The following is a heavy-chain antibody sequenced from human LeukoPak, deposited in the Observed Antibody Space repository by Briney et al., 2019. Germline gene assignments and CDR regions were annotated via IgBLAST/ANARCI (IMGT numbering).Heavy chain of an antibody. D-gene: IGHD3-22*01. CDR2: IIPIFGSA. CDR1: GGTFSSYA. Sequence: GASVKVSYKASGGTFSSYAISWVRQAPGQGLEWMGGIIPIFGSANYAHKFQGRLTITADESTSTAYMELSSLRSEDTAVYYCARHPGRIWDSSGYYHWTGDYFDYWGQGTLVTVSS. CDR3: ARHPGRIWDSSGYYHWTGDYFDY. J-gene: IGHJ4*02. V-gene: IGHV1-69*13.